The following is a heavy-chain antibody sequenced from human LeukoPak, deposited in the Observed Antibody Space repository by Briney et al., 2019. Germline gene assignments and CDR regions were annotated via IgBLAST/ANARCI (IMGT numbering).Heavy chain of an antibody. D-gene: IGHD3-9*01. J-gene: IGHJ5*02. Sequence: GGSLRLSCAASGFTVSSNYMSWVRQAPGKGLERVSVIYSGGSTYYADSVKGRFTISRDNSKNTLYLQMNSLRAEDTAVYYCASNILTGYPAPWGQGTLVTVSS. CDR2: IYSGGST. CDR3: ASNILTGYPAP. V-gene: IGHV3-66*01. CDR1: GFTVSSNY.